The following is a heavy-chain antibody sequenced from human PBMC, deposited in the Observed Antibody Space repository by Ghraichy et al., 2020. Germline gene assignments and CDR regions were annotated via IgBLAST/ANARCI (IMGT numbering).Heavy chain of an antibody. J-gene: IGHJ4*02. CDR2: IYHSGST. Sequence: SETLSLTCTVSGYSISSGYYWGWIRQPPGKGLEWIGSIYHSGSTYYNPSLKSRVTISVDTSKNQFSLKLSSVTAADTAVYYCAREARVVVSHIDYWGQGTLVTVSS. CDR1: GYSISSGYY. V-gene: IGHV4-38-2*02. CDR3: AREARVVVSHIDY. D-gene: IGHD3-22*01.